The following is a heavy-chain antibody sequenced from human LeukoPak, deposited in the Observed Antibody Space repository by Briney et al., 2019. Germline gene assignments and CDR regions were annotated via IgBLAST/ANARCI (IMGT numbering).Heavy chain of an antibody. CDR3: ARVTSYGDYVDY. V-gene: IGHV4-39*01. Sequence: PSETLSLTCTVSGGSISSSSYYWAWIRQPPGKGPEWIGSIYYSGTTYPNPSLKSRVTISVDTSKNQFSLKLSSVTAADTAVYYCARVTSYGDYVDYWGQGTLVTVSS. CDR1: GGSISSSSYY. CDR2: IYYSGTT. J-gene: IGHJ4*02. D-gene: IGHD4-17*01.